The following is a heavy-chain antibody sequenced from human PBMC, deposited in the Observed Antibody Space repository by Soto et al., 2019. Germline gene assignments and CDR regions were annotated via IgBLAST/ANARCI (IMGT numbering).Heavy chain of an antibody. CDR1: GFSLSTSGMC. V-gene: IGHV2-70*01. CDR2: IDWDDDK. J-gene: IGHJ4*02. CDR3: ARNQNPYDFWSGYNQGPFDY. D-gene: IGHD3-3*01. Sequence: ESGPTLVNPTQTLTLTCTFSGFSLSTSGMCVSWIRQPPGKALEWLALIDWDDDKYYSTSLKTRLTISKDTSKNQVVLTMTNMDPVDTATYYCARNQNPYDFWSGYNQGPFDYWGQGTLVTVSS.